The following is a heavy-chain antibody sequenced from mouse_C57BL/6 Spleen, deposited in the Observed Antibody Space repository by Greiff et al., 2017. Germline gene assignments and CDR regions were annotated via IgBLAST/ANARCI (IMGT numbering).Heavy chain of an antibody. CDR3: ARRSAYYYGPMDY. CDR2: IDPSDSYT. CDR1: GYTFTSYW. V-gene: IGHV1-50*01. Sequence: QVQLQQPGAELVKPGASVKLSCKASGYTFTSYWMQWVKQRPGQGLEWIGEIDPSDSYTNYNQKFKGKATLTVDTSSSTAYMQLSSLTSEDSAAYYCARRSAYYYGPMDYWGQGTSVTVSS. D-gene: IGHD1-1*01. J-gene: IGHJ4*01.